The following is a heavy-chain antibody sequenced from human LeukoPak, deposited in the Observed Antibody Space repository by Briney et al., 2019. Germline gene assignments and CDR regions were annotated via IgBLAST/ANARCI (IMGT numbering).Heavy chain of an antibody. D-gene: IGHD3-22*01. Sequence: GASVKFSCKASGGTFSSYAISWVRQAPGQGLEWMGGIIPIFGTANYAQKFQGRVTITADESTSTAYMELSSLRSEDTAVYYCARSVYDSSGYYPFDYWGQGTLVTVSS. CDR2: IIPIFGTA. V-gene: IGHV1-69*13. J-gene: IGHJ4*02. CDR3: ARSVYDSSGYYPFDY. CDR1: GGTFSSYA.